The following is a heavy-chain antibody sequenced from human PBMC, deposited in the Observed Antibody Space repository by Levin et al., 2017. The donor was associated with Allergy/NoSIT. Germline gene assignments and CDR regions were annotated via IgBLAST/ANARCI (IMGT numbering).Heavy chain of an antibody. CDR1: GFTFSDYA. D-gene: IGHD3-3*01. V-gene: IGHV3-23*01. J-gene: IGHJ6*02. CDR2: IRGRGTST. CDR3: ANSRITRFGGVIVRYYGMDI. Sequence: GGSLRLSCAASGFTFSDYAISWVRQAPGKGLEWISAIRGRGTSTYFADSVKGRFTISRDNSKNTVYLQMSSLRAEDTALYYCANSRITRFGGVIVRYYGMDIWGQGTTVTVSS.